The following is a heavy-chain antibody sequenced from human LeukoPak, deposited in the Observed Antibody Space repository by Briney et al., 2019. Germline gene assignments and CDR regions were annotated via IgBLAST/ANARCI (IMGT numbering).Heavy chain of an antibody. J-gene: IGHJ6*03. CDR3: ARHPPAIFGVVIGPYYYMDV. CDR2: ININTGKP. Sequence: ASVKVSCKASGYTFSSYAINWVRQAPGQGLEWMGWININTGKPTYAQAFTGRFVFSLDTSVSTAYLQISSLKAEDTAVYYCARHPPAIFGVVIGPYYYMDVWGKGTTVTVSS. CDR1: GYTFSSYA. D-gene: IGHD3-3*01. V-gene: IGHV7-4-1*02.